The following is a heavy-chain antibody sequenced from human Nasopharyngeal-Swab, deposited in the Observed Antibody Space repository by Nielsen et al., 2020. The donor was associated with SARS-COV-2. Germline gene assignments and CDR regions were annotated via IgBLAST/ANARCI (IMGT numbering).Heavy chain of an antibody. Sequence: WLRQPPGKGPAWIAEINHSGSTNYNPSLKSRVTLSVDTSMNQVSLEVSSVTAADTAVYYCARGLSGIVPAPILGLGPYYYYYYMDVWGKGTTVTVSS. V-gene: IGHV4-34*01. CDR3: ARGLSGIVPAPILGLGPYYYYYYMDV. D-gene: IGHD2-2*01. CDR2: INHSGST. J-gene: IGHJ6*03.